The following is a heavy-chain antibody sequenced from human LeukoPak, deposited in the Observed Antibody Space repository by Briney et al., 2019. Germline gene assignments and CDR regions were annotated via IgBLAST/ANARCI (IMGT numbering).Heavy chain of an antibody. V-gene: IGHV4-59*01. J-gene: IGHJ6*04. CDR1: GGSISSYY. CDR2: IYYSGST. D-gene: IGHD6-13*01. Sequence: SETLSLTCTVSGGSISSYYWSWIRQPPGKGLEWIGYIYYSGSTNYNPSLKSRVTISVDTSKNQFSLKLSSVTAADTAVYYCARELLSYSSWNGRAVGAKGTTVTVSS. CDR3: ARELLSYSSWNGRAV.